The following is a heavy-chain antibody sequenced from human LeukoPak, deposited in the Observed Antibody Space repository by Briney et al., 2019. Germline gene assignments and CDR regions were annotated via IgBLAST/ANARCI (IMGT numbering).Heavy chain of an antibody. CDR2: INPNSGDP. Sequence: EASVKVSCKASGYTFTGYYMHWLRRAPGQGLQWMGWINPNSGDPNYAQTFQGRVTMTRDTSISTAYMQLNSLRSDDTAVYYCARGGDGNRRDFDYWGQGTLVTVSS. CDR3: ARGGDGNRRDFDY. CDR1: GYTFTGYY. V-gene: IGHV1-2*02. D-gene: IGHD5-24*01. J-gene: IGHJ4*02.